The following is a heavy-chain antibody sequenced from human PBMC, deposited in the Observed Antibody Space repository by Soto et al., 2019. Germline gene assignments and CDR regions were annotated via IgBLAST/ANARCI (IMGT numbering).Heavy chain of an antibody. Sequence: QVHLQESGPGLMKPSETLSLTCTVSGGSFRSYYWNWIRQPAGKGLEWLGRIFTTGTTNYSPSLKSRVSMSVDTSRNQFSLELRSVTAADTAVYYCARAGCSENGCSEYFFDHWGQGILVTVSS. CDR1: GGSFRSYY. D-gene: IGHD2-15*01. J-gene: IGHJ4*02. CDR3: ARAGCSENGCSEYFFDH. CDR2: IFTTGTT. V-gene: IGHV4-4*07.